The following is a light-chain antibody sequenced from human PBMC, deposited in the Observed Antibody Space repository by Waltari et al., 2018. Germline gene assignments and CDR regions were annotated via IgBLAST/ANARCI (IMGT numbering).Light chain of an antibody. V-gene: IGLV2-18*02. CDR1: RSDVRGWHR. Sequence: QSALTQPPSVSRSPGQSVTISCTASRSDVRGWHRVSWYQQPPGSAPRLILFDVSNRPSGVPDRFSGSKSGNTASLTISGLQTEDEADYYCSSYTDNTVLFGGGTQLTV. CDR2: DVS. J-gene: IGLJ2*01. CDR3: SSYTDNTVL.